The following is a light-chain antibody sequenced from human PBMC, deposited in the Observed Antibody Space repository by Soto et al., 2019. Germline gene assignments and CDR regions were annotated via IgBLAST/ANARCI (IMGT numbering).Light chain of an antibody. J-gene: IGLJ1*01. CDR2: DDS. Sequence: SYELTQPPSVSVAPGQTATVTCGGNNIGSKSVHWYQQKPGQAPVLVVYDDSDWPSGIPERFSGSNSGDTATLTISRVAAGDEADYYCQVWDTSTDQGVFGAGTKVTVL. CDR3: QVWDTSTDQGV. CDR1: NIGSKS. V-gene: IGLV3-21*02.